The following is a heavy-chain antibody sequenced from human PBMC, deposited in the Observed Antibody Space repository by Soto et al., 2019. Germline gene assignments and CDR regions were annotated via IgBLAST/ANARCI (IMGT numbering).Heavy chain of an antibody. CDR1: GYTFTSYA. CDR2: INAGNGNT. J-gene: IGHJ4*02. V-gene: IGHV1-3*01. D-gene: IGHD6-13*01. CDR3: ARDVAAAAGFDY. Sequence: GASVKVSCKASGYTFTSYAMHWVRQAPGQRLEWMGWINAGNGNTKYSQKFQGRVTITRDTSASTAYMELSSLRSEDTAVYYCARDVAAAAGFDYWGQGTLVTVS.